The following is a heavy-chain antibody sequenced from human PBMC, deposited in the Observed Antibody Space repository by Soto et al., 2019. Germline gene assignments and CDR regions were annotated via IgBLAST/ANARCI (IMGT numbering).Heavy chain of an antibody. V-gene: IGHV3-21*01. J-gene: IGHJ6*02. Sequence: GGSLRLSCEASGFTLTTYTMNWVRQASGKGLEWVSSITSSSGHIYYADSVKGRFTISRENARNSLYLQMNSLRAEDRAVYYCVRERGLSSFYGMDVWGQGTTVTVSS. CDR3: VRERGLSSFYGMDV. CDR1: GFTLTTYT. D-gene: IGHD3-10*01. CDR2: ITSSSGHI.